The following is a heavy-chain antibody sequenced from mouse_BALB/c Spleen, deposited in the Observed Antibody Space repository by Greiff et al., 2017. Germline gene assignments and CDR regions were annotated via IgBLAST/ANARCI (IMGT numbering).Heavy chain of an antibody. CDR3: ARDREGNYRDAMDY. V-gene: IGHV2-9*02. CDR1: GFSLTSYG. Sequence: VQVVESGPGLVAPSQSLSITCTVSGFSLTSYGVHWVRQPPGKGLEWLGVIWAGGSTNYNSALMSRLSISKDNSKSQVFLKMNSLQTDDTAMYYCARDREGNYRDAMDYWGQGTSVTVSS. D-gene: IGHD2-1*01. CDR2: IWAGGST. J-gene: IGHJ4*01.